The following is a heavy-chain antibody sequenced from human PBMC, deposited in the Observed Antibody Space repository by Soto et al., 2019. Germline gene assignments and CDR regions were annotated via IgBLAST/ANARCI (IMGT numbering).Heavy chain of an antibody. Sequence: PSETLSLTCAVYGGSFSGYYWTWIRQPPGTGLEWIGEINHSGSTNYNPSLKSRVTISVDTSKNQFSLKLTSVTAADTAVYYCARQGREYYFDYWGQGTLVTVSS. CDR1: GGSFSGYY. V-gene: IGHV4-34*01. CDR3: ARQGREYYFDY. D-gene: IGHD3-10*01. CDR2: INHSGST. J-gene: IGHJ4*02.